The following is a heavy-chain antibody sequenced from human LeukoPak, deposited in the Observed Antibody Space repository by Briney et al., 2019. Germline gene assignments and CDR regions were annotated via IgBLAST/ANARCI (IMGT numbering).Heavy chain of an antibody. J-gene: IGHJ4*02. CDR3: AKRGESDELYYFDS. D-gene: IGHD3-10*01. V-gene: IGHV3-30*02. Sequence: GGSLRLSCAASGLTFRNYGMHWVRQAPGKGLEWVAIIWYDGSNKYYADSVKGRFTISRDNSKNTLYLQMSSLRAEDTAVYYCAKRGESDELYYFDSWGQGTLVTVSS. CDR2: IWYDGSNK. CDR1: GLTFRNYG.